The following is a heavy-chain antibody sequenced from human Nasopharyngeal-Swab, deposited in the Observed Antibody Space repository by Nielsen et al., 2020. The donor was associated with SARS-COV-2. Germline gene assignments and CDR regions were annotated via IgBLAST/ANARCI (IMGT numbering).Heavy chain of an antibody. V-gene: IGHV3-33*01. Sequence: GESLKISCAASGFTFSSSGMHWVRQAPGKGLEWVAVIWYDGSNKYYADSVKGRFTISRDNSKNTLYLQMNSLRAEDTAVYYCARDQGYMDVWGKGTTVTVSS. CDR1: GFTFSSSG. CDR3: ARDQGYMDV. J-gene: IGHJ6*03. CDR2: IWYDGSNK.